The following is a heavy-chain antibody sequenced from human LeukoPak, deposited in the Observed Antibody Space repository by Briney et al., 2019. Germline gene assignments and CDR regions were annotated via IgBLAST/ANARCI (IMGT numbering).Heavy chain of an antibody. CDR3: ASPLTMVRGAVVY. CDR1: GGSISTSNYY. Sequence: SETLSLTCTVSGGSISTSNYYWGWIRQPPGKGLEWIGNIFYSGSTYYSPSLKSRVTISLDTSRNQFSLKLSSVTAADTAVYYCASPLTMVRGAVVYWGQGTLVTVSS. D-gene: IGHD3-10*01. CDR2: IFYSGST. J-gene: IGHJ4*02. V-gene: IGHV4-39*07.